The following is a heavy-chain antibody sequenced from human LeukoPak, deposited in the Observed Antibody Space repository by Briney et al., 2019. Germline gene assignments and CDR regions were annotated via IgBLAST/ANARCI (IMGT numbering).Heavy chain of an antibody. CDR1: GGSISSYY. V-gene: IGHV4-59*01. CDR3: ARVHRYCSSTSCYNWFDP. D-gene: IGHD2-2*01. J-gene: IGHJ5*02. Sequence: SETLSLTCTVSGGSISSYYWSRIRQPPGKGLEWIGYIYYSGSTNYNPSLKSRVTISVDTSKNQFSLKLSSVTAADTAVYYCARVHRYCSSTSCYNWFDPWGQGTLVTVSS. CDR2: IYYSGST.